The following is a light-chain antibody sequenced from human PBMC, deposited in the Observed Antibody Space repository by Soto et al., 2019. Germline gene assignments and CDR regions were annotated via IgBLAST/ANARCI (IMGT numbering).Light chain of an antibody. J-gene: IGKJ2*01. Sequence: DIQMTQSPSSLSASVGDRVTITCQASQDISNYLNWYQQKPGKAPKLLIYDASNLETGVPSRFSGSGSETDFTFTISSLPPEDIATYYCQQYDNRPPDTFGQGTKREIK. CDR1: QDISNY. CDR3: QQYDNRPPDT. CDR2: DAS. V-gene: IGKV1-33*01.